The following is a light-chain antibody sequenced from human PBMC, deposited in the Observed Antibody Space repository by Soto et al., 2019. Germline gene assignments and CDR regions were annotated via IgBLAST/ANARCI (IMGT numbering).Light chain of an antibody. Sequence: DLQMTQSPTSLSASIGDRVTFTCRASQNIGLSLNWLQKKPGRAPQLLIYAASRLHSGVPSRFSGGGSGTDFTFTISSLQPEDFATYFCQQAYRPPWTFGQGTKVDIK. J-gene: IGKJ1*01. V-gene: IGKV1-39*01. CDR1: QNIGLS. CDR2: AAS. CDR3: QQAYRPPWT.